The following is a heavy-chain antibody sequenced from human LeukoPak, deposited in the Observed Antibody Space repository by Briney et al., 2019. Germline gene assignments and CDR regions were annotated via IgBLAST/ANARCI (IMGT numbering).Heavy chain of an antibody. CDR1: GFTFSSYA. J-gene: IGHJ4*02. V-gene: IGHV3-23*01. D-gene: IGHD3-9*01. Sequence: PGGSLRLSCAASGFTFSSYAMSWVRQAPGEGLEWVSAISGSGGSTYYADSVKGRFTISRDNSKNTLYLQMNSLRAEDTAVYYCAKDYIGYYDILTGYLDYWGQGTLVTVSS. CDR2: ISGSGGST. CDR3: AKDYIGYYDILTGYLDY.